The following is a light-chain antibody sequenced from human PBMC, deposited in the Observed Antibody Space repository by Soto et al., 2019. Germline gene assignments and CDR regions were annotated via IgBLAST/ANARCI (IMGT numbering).Light chain of an antibody. CDR2: KVS. CDR3: MHAARWPHP. J-gene: IGKJ2*01. V-gene: IGKV2-30*02. CDR1: QSLVHSNGNTY. Sequence: DVVMTQSPLSLPVTLGQPASISCRSGQSLVHSNGNTYLNWFHQRPGQSPRRLIYKVSNRDSGVPDRFSGSGSGTDFTLKIRRVEAEDVGIYYFMHAARWPHPFGQGTTLEIK.